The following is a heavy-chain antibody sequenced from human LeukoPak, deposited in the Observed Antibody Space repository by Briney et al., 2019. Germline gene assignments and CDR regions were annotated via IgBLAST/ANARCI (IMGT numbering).Heavy chain of an antibody. CDR2: INTNTGNP. J-gene: IGHJ4*02. V-gene: IGHV7-4-1*02. D-gene: IGHD2-8*01. CDR3: ASFFCINDVCYYLDY. CDR1: GYTFTSYA. Sequence: ASVKVSCKASGYTFTSYAMGWVRQAPGRGLEWMGWINTNTGNPTYAQGFTGRFVFSLDTSVSTAYLQISSLEAEDTAVYYCASFFCINDVCYYLDYWGQGTLVTVSS.